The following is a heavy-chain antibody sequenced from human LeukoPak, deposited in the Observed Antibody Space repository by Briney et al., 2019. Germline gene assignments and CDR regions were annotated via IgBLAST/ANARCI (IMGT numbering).Heavy chain of an antibody. D-gene: IGHD3-10*01. CDR2: ISGSGGST. J-gene: IGHJ4*02. Sequence: AGGSLRLSGAASEFTFSNYAISWVRQAPGKGLKWVSLISGSGGSTYYADSVKGRFTISRDNSKNTLYLQMDSLRAEDTAVYYCAKDVRVGEYYGSGTYFDCWGQGTLVTVSS. CDR3: AKDVRVGEYYGSGTYFDC. V-gene: IGHV3-23*01. CDR1: EFTFSNYA.